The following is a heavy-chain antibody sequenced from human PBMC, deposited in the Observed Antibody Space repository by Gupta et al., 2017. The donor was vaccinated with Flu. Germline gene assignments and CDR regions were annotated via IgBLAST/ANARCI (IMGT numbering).Heavy chain of an antibody. CDR2: ISYDGSNK. V-gene: IGHV3-30*18. J-gene: IGHJ4*02. D-gene: IGHD4-17*01. CDR1: GFTFSSYG. Sequence: QVQLVESGGGVVQPGRSLRLSCAASGFTFSSYGMHWVRQAPGQGLEWVAVISYDGSNKYYADSVKGRFTISRDNSKNTLYLQMNSLRAEDTAVYYCAKWKGNTVTTSAAKAYYFDYWGQGTLVTVSS. CDR3: AKWKGNTVTTSAAKAYYFDY.